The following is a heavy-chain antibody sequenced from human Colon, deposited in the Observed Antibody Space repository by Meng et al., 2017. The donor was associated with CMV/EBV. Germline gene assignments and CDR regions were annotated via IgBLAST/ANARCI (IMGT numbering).Heavy chain of an antibody. J-gene: IGHJ4*02. Sequence: ASVKVSCKTSGYAFVDYYIHWVRQAPGQGLEWMGWINPNSGGTNYAQKFQGWVTMTRDTSINTAYMELSRLRSDDTAVYYCATAGYCSSTSCQISGGGYFDYWGQGTLVTVSS. CDR3: ATAGYCSSTSCQISGGGYFDY. D-gene: IGHD2-2*01. CDR2: INPNSGGT. CDR1: GYAFVDYY. V-gene: IGHV1-2*04.